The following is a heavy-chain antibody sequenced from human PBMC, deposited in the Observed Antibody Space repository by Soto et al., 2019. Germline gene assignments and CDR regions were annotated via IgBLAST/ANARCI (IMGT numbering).Heavy chain of an antibody. V-gene: IGHV1-69*13. CDR2: IIPIFGTA. D-gene: IGHD6-6*01. CDR1: GGTFSSYA. J-gene: IGHJ6*03. Sequence: GASVKVSCKASGGTFSSYAISWVRQAPGQGLEWMGGIIPIFGTANYAQKFQGRVTITADESTSTAYMELSSLRSEDTAVYYCARAPAARPFIYYYYMDVWGKGTTVTVSS. CDR3: ARAPAARPFIYYYYMDV.